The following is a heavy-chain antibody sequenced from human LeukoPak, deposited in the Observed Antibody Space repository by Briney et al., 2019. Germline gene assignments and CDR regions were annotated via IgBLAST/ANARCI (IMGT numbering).Heavy chain of an antibody. J-gene: IGHJ4*02. CDR3: ARQLAAAGTAGFDY. Sequence: SETLSLTCNVSGGSISNYWTWIRQPAGKGLEWIGRIFTTGSTNYNPSLKSRVTMSVDTSKSQFSLKLTSVTAADTAVYYCARQLAAAGTAGFDYWGQGTLVTVSS. V-gene: IGHV4-4*07. CDR2: IFTTGST. CDR1: GGSISNY. D-gene: IGHD6-13*01.